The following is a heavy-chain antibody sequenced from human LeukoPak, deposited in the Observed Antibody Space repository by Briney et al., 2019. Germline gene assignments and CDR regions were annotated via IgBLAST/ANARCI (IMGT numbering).Heavy chain of an antibody. CDR1: GFTFSRYA. J-gene: IGHJ3*01. V-gene: IGHV3-23*01. CDR2: IVAGGGG. CDR3: ARDPNGDYIGAFDF. D-gene: IGHD4-17*01. Sequence: GGSLRLSCVASGFTFSRYAMIWVRRAPGKGLEWVSAIVAGGGGKYADSVKGRFTVSRDNSKNTLYLQMNGLTAEDAAVYFCARDPNGDYIGAFDFRGQGTRVTVSS.